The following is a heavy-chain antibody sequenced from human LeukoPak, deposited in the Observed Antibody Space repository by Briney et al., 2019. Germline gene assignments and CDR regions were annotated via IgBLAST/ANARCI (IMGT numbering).Heavy chain of an antibody. J-gene: IGHJ6*02. CDR2: IIPILGIA. D-gene: IGHD2-2*01. V-gene: IGHV1-69*02. CDR3: ATQVGYCSSTSCLYYYGMDV. CDR1: GSTFSSYT. Sequence: SVKVSCKASGSTFSSYTISWVRQAPGQGLEWMGRIIPILGIANYAQKFQGRVTITADKSTSTAYMELSSLRSEDTAVYYCATQVGYCSSTSCLYYYGMDVWGQGTTVTVSS.